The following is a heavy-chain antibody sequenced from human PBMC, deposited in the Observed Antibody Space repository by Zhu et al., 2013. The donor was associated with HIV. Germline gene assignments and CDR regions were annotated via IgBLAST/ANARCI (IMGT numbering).Heavy chain of an antibody. Sequence: QVQLQQWGAGLVKPSETLSLTCAVHGGSFSGYYWSWIRQSPGKGLEWIGEITRSGATDYSPSLKSRVTISMDMSRTQFSLNLTSVIAADTGLYYCARGPTRAGGVFDLWGQGNPGQRLL. CDR3: ARGPTRAGGVFDL. CDR1: GGSFSGYY. CDR2: ITRSGAT. D-gene: IGHD2-8*02. J-gene: IGHJ5*02. V-gene: IGHV4-34*01.